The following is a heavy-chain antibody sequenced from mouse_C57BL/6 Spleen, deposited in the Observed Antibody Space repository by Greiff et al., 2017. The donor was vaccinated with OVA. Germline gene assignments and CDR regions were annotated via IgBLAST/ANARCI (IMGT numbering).Heavy chain of an antibody. Sequence: QVQLQQSGAELVRPGASVTLSCKASGYTFTDYEMHWVKQTPVHGLEWIGAIDPETGGTAYNQKFKGKAILTADKSSSTAYMELRSLTSEDSAVYYCTNYGSLSWFADWGKGTLVTVSA. CDR1: GYTFTDYE. J-gene: IGHJ3*01. CDR2: IDPETGGT. D-gene: IGHD1-1*01. CDR3: TNYGSLSWFAD. V-gene: IGHV1-15*01.